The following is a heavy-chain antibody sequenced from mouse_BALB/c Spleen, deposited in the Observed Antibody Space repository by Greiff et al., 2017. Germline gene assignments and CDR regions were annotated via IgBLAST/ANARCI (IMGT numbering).Heavy chain of an antibody. J-gene: IGHJ3*01. CDR1: GFSLTSYD. Sequence: VQRVESGPGLVAPSQSLSITCTVSGFSLTSYDISWIRQPPGKGLEWLGLIWTGGGTNYNSAFMSRLSISKNNSKSQVFLKMNSLQTDDTAIYYCARDEYGTYWGQGTLVTVSA. D-gene: IGHD2-10*02. V-gene: IGHV2-9-2*01. CDR2: IWTGGGT. CDR3: ARDEYGTY.